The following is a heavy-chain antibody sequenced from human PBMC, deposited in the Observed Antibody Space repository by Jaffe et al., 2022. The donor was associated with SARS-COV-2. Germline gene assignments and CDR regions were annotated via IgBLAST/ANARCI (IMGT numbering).Heavy chain of an antibody. CDR1: GFTFSSYE. D-gene: IGHD6-19*01. CDR3: ASGGQWLVPHTFDY. CDR2: ISSSGSTI. V-gene: IGHV3-48*03. J-gene: IGHJ4*02. Sequence: EVQLVESGGGLVQPGGSLRLSCAASGFTFSSYEMNWVRQAPGKGLEWVSYISSSGSTIYYADSVKGRFTISRDNAKNSLYLQMNSLRAEDTAVYYCASGGQWLVPHTFDYWGQGTLVTVSS.